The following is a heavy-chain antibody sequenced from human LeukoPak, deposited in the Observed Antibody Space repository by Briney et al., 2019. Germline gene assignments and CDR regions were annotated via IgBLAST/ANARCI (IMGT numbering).Heavy chain of an antibody. Sequence: ASVKVSCKASGYIFTSYNIYWVRQAPGQGLEWMGIINPSGGSTSYAQKFQGRVTMTRDTSTSTVYMELSSLRSEDTAVYYCARFAVHRRITVAGQFGLDYWGQGTLVSLSS. J-gene: IGHJ4*02. CDR2: INPSGGST. D-gene: IGHD6-19*01. V-gene: IGHV1-46*01. CDR3: ARFAVHRRITVAGQFGLDY. CDR1: GYIFTSYN.